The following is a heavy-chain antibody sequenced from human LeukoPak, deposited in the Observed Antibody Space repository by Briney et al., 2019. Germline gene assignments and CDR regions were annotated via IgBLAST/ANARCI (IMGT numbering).Heavy chain of an antibody. CDR3: ARGQWLVPVVYFDY. Sequence: PSETLSLTCTVSGGSISSSSYYWGWIRQPPGKGLEWIGYIYYSGSTYYNPSLKSRVTISVDTSKNQFSLKLSSVTAADTAVYYCARGQWLVPVVYFDYWGQGTLVTVSS. D-gene: IGHD6-19*01. J-gene: IGHJ4*02. CDR1: GGSISSSSYY. CDR2: IYYSGST. V-gene: IGHV4-30-4*08.